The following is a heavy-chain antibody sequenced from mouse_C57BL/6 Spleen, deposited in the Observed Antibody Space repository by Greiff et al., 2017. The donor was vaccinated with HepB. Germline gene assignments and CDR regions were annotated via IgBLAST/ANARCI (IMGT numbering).Heavy chain of an antibody. CDR2: ISYSGST. D-gene: IGHD2-4*01. J-gene: IGHJ2*01. CDR1: GYSITSGYD. CDR3: AREGDYDAFDY. Sequence: EVKVEESGPGMVKPSQSLSLTCTVTGYSITSGYDWHWIRHFPGNKLEWKGYISYSGSTNYNPSLKSRISITHDTSKNHFFLKLNSVTTEDTATYYCAREGDYDAFDYWGQGTTLTVSS. V-gene: IGHV3-1*01.